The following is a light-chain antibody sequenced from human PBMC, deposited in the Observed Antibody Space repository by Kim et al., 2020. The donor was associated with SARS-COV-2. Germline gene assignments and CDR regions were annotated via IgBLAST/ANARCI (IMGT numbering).Light chain of an antibody. CDR2: QDT. CDR1: KLGDKY. Sequence: VSPGQTASITCSGDKLGDKYACWYQQKPGQSPVLVLYQDTKRPSGIPERFSGSNSGNTATLTISGTQAMDEADYYCQSWDSSTVVVFGGGTQLTV. J-gene: IGLJ2*01. V-gene: IGLV3-1*01. CDR3: QSWDSSTVVV.